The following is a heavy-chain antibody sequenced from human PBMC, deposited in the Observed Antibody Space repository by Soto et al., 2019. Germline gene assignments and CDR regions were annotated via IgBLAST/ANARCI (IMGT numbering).Heavy chain of an antibody. CDR2: ISCSGDST. V-gene: IGHV3-23*01. CDR1: GFTFSSYA. Sequence: GGSLRLSCAASGFTFSSYAMSWVRQAPGKGLEWVSAISCSGDSTYYADSVKGGCTISRDNSKNTLYLQMNSLRGEYASVYYLSKYQGSLWFVYLSPFFDYWGQGTLVTVSS. D-gene: IGHD3-10*01. CDR3: SKYQGSLWFVYLSPFFDY. J-gene: IGHJ4*02.